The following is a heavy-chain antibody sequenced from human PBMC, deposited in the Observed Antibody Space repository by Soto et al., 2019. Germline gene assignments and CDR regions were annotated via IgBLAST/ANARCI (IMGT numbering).Heavy chain of an antibody. CDR1: GGSFSGYY. CDR2: VDHRGST. V-gene: IGHV4-34*01. D-gene: IGHD3-3*02. CDR3: AKALGRPPQGDY. J-gene: IGHJ4*02. Sequence: QVQLQQWGAGLLKPSETLSLTCAVYGGSFSGYYWSWIRQPPGKGLEWIGEVDHRGSTSYIPSLTSRVTISVDTSNRQFSLKLTSVTAADTAVYYCAKALGRPPQGDYWGQGTLVTVSS.